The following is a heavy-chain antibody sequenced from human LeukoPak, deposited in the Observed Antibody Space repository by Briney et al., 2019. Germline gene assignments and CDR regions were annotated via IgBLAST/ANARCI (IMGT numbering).Heavy chain of an antibody. Sequence: ASVKVACKASGSGFNTYGITWLRQAPGQGLEWVGGIVPILPRRDYAPRFQGRVSFTMDESTTTAYMELSGLTTDDTAFYFCARQYGTNLFDPWGLGTLVTVSS. CDR1: GSGFNTYG. CDR2: IVPILPRR. D-gene: IGHD1-26*01. V-gene: IGHV1-69*05. CDR3: ARQYGTNLFDP. J-gene: IGHJ5*02.